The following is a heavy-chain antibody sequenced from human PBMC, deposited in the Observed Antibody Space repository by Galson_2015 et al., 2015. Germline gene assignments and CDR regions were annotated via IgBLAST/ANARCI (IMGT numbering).Heavy chain of an antibody. D-gene: IGHD6-6*01. CDR3: ARGSSSSSNWFDP. CDR1: GYAFTTYA. J-gene: IGHJ5*02. Sequence: SVKVSCKASGYAFTTYAMHWVRQAPGQRLEWMGWINTGNGNTKYPQKFQGRVTITRDTSASTAYMDLSSLQSEDTAVYYCARGSSSSSNWFDPWGQGTLVTVSS. CDR2: INTGNGNT. V-gene: IGHV1-3*04.